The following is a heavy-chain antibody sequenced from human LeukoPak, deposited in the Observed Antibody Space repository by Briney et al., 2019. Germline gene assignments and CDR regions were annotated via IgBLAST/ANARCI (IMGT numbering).Heavy chain of an antibody. J-gene: IGHJ4*02. Sequence: PSETLSLTCAVYGGSFSGYYWSWIRQPPGKGLEWIGEINHSGSTNYNPSLKSRVTISVDTSKNQFSLKLSSVTAADTAVYYCARGKTYYYDSSGYYFDYWGQGTLVTVSS. D-gene: IGHD3-22*01. CDR1: GGSFSGYY. CDR3: ARGKTYYYDSSGYYFDY. V-gene: IGHV4-34*01. CDR2: INHSGST.